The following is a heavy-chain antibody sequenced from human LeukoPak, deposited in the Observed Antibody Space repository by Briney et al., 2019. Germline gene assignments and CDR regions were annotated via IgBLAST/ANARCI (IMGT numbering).Heavy chain of an antibody. CDR3: ARDYESYYYDSSGYYYVYYFDY. D-gene: IGHD3-22*01. CDR1: GYTFTGYW. V-gene: IGHV1-18*04. J-gene: IGHJ4*02. Sequence: ASVKVSCKAFGYTFTGYWMHWVRQAPGQGLEWMGWISAYNGNTNYAQKLQGRVTMTTDTSTSTAYMELRSLRSDDTAVYYCARDYESYYYDSSGYYYVYYFDYWGQGTLVTVSS. CDR2: ISAYNGNT.